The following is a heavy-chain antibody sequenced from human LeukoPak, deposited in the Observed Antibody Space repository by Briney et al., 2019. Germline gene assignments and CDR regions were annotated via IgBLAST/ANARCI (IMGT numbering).Heavy chain of an antibody. V-gene: IGHV3-30*02. CDR1: GFTFSSYG. Sequence: GGSLRLSCAASGFTFSSYGMSWVRQAPGKGLESVAFIRYDGSNKYYADSVKGRFTVSRDNSKNTLYLQMKSLRAEDTAVYYCAKGGGYEAQYYYYYLDVWGKGTTVTISS. CDR2: IRYDGSNK. CDR3: AKGGGYEAQYYYYYLDV. D-gene: IGHD5-12*01. J-gene: IGHJ6*03.